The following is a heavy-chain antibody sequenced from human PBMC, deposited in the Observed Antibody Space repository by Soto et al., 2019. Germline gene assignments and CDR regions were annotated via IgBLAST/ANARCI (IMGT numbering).Heavy chain of an antibody. Sequence: GASVKVSCKASGGTFSSYAISCVRQAPGQGLEWMGGIIPIFGTANYAQKFQGRVTITADESTSTAYMELSSLRSEDTAVYYCARGTTSHYYYYGMDVWGQGTTVTVSS. D-gene: IGHD1-7*01. CDR2: IIPIFGTA. V-gene: IGHV1-69*13. CDR3: ARGTTSHYYYYGMDV. J-gene: IGHJ6*02. CDR1: GGTFSSYA.